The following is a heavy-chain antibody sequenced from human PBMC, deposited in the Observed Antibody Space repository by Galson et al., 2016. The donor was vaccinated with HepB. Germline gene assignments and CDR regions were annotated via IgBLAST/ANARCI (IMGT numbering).Heavy chain of an antibody. J-gene: IGHJ5*02. D-gene: IGHD2-8*01. CDR3: ATTLLRTHCTHGICPRTS. CDR1: GDSIMSDNW. Sequence: SETLSLTCAVSGDSIMSDNWWSWVRQPPGKGLEWIGEIYHNGNTNCNPSLKSRVTIFVDKSRNQFSLQVTSVTAADTAVYYCATTLLRTHCTHGICPRTSWGQGTLVTVSS. V-gene: IGHV4-4*02. CDR2: IYHNGNT.